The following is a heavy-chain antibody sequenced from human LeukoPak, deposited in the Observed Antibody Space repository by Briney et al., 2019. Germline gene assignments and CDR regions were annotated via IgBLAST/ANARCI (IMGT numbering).Heavy chain of an antibody. J-gene: IGHJ3*02. CDR2: INHSGST. Sequence: PSETLSLTCTVSGESLSGFYWNWIRQPPGKGLEWIGEINHSGSTNYNPSLKSRVTISVDTSKNQFSLKLSSVTAADTAVYYCARGPSRYYGSGSYYRPDAFDIWGQGTMVTVSS. CDR3: ARGPSRYYGSGSYYRPDAFDI. CDR1: GESLSGFY. D-gene: IGHD3-10*01. V-gene: IGHV4-34*01.